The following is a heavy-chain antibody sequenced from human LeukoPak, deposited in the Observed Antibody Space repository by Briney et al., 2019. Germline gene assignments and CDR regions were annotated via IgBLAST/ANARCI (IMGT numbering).Heavy chain of an antibody. CDR1: GGSISSDSYY. CDR2: IYYSGST. Sequence: NTSDTLSLTCTVSGGSISSDSYYWAWIRQPPGKGLEWIASIYYSGSTYYNPSLKSRVTISVDTSRNQFSLKLNSVTAADTAVYYCASLAVAGLSEGYWGQGTLVIVSS. J-gene: IGHJ4*02. D-gene: IGHD6-19*01. CDR3: ASLAVAGLSEGY. V-gene: IGHV4-39*01.